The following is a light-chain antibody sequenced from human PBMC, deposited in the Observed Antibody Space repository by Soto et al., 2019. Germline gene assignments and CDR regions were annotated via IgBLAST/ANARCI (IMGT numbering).Light chain of an antibody. V-gene: IGLV6-57*03. CDR1: SGSIASNY. CDR2: EDN. Sequence: NFMLTPPHSVSESPGKTVTISCTRSSGSIASNYVQWYQQRPCSAPTTVIYEDNQRPSGVPDRFSGSIDSSSNSASLTISGLKTEYEADYYCQSYDSSNQDVVFGGGTKLTVL. CDR3: QSYDSSNQDVV. J-gene: IGLJ2*01.